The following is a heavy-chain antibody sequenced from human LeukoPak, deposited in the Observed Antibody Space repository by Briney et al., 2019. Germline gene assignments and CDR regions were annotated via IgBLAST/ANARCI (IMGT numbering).Heavy chain of an antibody. D-gene: IGHD1-26*01. V-gene: IGHV4-59*12. CDR3: ARDAIVGARAFDP. J-gene: IGHJ5*02. CDR1: GGSISSYY. Sequence: PSETLSLTCTVSGGSISSYYWSWIRQPPGKGLEWIGYIYYSGSTNYNPSLKSRVTISVDTSKNQFSLKLSSVTAADTAVYYCARDAIVGARAFDPWGQGTLVTVSS. CDR2: IYYSGST.